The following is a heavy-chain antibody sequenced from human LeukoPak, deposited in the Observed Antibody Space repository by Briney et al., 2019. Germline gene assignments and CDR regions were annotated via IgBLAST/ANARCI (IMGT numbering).Heavy chain of an antibody. CDR3: AKELDTMFFDY. D-gene: IGHD3-10*02. CDR1: GFNFDRYT. V-gene: IGHV3-43*01. CDR2: AGWAGGTT. Sequence: PGGSLRLSCATSGFNFDRYTIHWVRQASGKGLGWVSLAGWAGGTTFYSDSVRGRFTISRDSGRKSVYLQMNSLTTDDTAFYFCAKELDTMFFDYWGQGALVTVSS. J-gene: IGHJ4*02.